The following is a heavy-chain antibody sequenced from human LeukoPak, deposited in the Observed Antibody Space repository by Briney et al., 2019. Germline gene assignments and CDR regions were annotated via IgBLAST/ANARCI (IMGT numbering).Heavy chain of an antibody. V-gene: IGHV3-23*01. CDR3: AKDFSRQQLVRVLGH. Sequence: GGSLRLSCAASGFTFSSYAMSWVRQAPGKGLEWVSAISGSGGSTYYADSVKGRFTISRDNSKNTLYLQMNSLRAEDTAVYYCAKDFSRQQLVRVLGHWGQGTLVTVSS. J-gene: IGHJ1*01. D-gene: IGHD6-13*01. CDR2: ISGSGGST. CDR1: GFTFSSYA.